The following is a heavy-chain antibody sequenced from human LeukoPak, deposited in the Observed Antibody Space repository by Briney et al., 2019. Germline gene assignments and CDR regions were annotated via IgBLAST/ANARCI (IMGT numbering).Heavy chain of an antibody. D-gene: IGHD4-17*01. CDR3: ARAPPTDYGDPGGFDP. J-gene: IGHJ5*02. V-gene: IGHV4-31*03. CDR1: GGSISNGGYY. Sequence: SQTLSLTCTVSGGSISNGGYYWSWIRQHPGKGLEWIGYIYYSGSTYYNPSLKSRVTISVDTSKNQFSLKLSSVTAADTAVYYCARAPPTDYGDPGGFDPWGQGTLVTVSS. CDR2: IYYSGST.